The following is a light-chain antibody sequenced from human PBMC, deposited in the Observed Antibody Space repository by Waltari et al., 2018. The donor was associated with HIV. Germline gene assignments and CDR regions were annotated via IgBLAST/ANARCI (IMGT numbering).Light chain of an antibody. V-gene: IGLV2-23*02. J-gene: IGLJ1*01. CDR1: SSNVGSDDL. Sequence: QSALTQPASVSGSPGQSITISCTGTSSNVGSDDLVSWYQQHPGAAPKLIIYEVTKRPSGVSNLFSVSKSGNTASLTISGLQAEDEADYYCCSCPRSGIRYVFGTGTKVTVL. CDR2: EVT. CDR3: CSCPRSGIRYV.